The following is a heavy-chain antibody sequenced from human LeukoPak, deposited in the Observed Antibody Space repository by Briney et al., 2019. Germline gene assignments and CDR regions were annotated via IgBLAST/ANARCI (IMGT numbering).Heavy chain of an antibody. V-gene: IGHV4-59*01. CDR3: VRENGIADDKATMTKFSKTQVKYYYYMDV. J-gene: IGHJ6*03. CDR1: GGSMSDFC. Sequence: SETLSLTCTVSGGSMSDFCWTWRRQPPGKGREWIGGFYYSRSTSVSTYYNPALKSRVTISVDSSKKPFSLKLPSATAADAAVYSCVRENGIADDKATMTKFSKTQVKYYYYMDVWGKGTTVTVSS. D-gene: IGHD3-22*01. CDR2: FYYSRSTSVST.